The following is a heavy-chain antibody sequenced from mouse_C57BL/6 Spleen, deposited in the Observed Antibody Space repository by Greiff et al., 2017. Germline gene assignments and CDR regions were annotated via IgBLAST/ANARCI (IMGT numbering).Heavy chain of an antibody. Sequence: VQLKESGGGLVKPGGSLKLSYAASGFTFSDYGMHWVRQAPEKGLEWVAYISSGSSTIYYADTVKGRFTISRDNAKNTLFLQMTSLRSEDTAMYYCARRLGAYWGQGTLVTVSA. D-gene: IGHD2-2*01. CDR1: GFTFSDYG. V-gene: IGHV5-17*01. CDR3: ARRLGAY. CDR2: ISSGSSTI. J-gene: IGHJ3*01.